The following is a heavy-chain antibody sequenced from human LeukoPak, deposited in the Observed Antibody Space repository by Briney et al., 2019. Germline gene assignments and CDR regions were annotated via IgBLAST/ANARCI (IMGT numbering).Heavy chain of an antibody. Sequence: ASVKVSCKASGYTFTSYGISWVRQAPGQGREWMGWISAYNGNTNYAQKLQGRVTMTTDTSTSTAYMELRSLRSDDTAVYYCATSLRYFDWLAEYYFDYWGQGTLVTVSS. J-gene: IGHJ4*02. CDR3: ATSLRYFDWLAEYYFDY. V-gene: IGHV1-18*01. CDR2: ISAYNGNT. CDR1: GYTFTSYG. D-gene: IGHD3-9*01.